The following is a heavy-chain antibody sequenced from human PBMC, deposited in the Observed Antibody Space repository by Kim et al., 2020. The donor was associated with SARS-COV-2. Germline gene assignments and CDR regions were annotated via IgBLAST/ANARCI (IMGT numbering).Heavy chain of an antibody. V-gene: IGHV5-10-1*01. CDR3: ARQSYYGSGRYPLDF. J-gene: IGHJ4*02. CDR1: GYTFTTYW. CDR2: IDPSDSYT. D-gene: IGHD3-10*01. Sequence: GESLKISCQGSGYTFTTYWITWVRQMPGEGLEWMGRIDPSDSYTNYSPSFQGHVSLSVDKSISTAYLQWRSLRASDTAIYYCARQSYYGSGRYPLDFWGQGALVTVSS.